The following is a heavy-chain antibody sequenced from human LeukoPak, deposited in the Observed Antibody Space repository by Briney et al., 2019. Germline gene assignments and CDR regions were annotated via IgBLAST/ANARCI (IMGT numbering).Heavy chain of an antibody. Sequence: PGGSLRLSCTASGFTFSSYAMNWVRQAPGKGLEWVSSISSSSSYIYYADSVKGRFTISRDNAKNSLYLQMNSLRAEDTAVYYCARDNDYYDSSGLSADAFDIWGQGTMVTVSS. CDR3: ARDNDYYDSSGLSADAFDI. D-gene: IGHD3-22*01. CDR2: ISSSSSYI. CDR1: GFTFSSYA. J-gene: IGHJ3*02. V-gene: IGHV3-21*01.